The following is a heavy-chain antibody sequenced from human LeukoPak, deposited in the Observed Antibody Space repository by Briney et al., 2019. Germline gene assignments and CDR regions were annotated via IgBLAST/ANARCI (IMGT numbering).Heavy chain of an antibody. CDR3: ARDGRLFPLEAFDI. J-gene: IGHJ3*02. CDR2: INWNGGST. Sequence: GGPLRLSCAAPGFTFDDYGMSWVRQAPGKGLEWVSGINWNGGSTGYADSVKGRFTISRDNAKNSLYLQMNSLRAEDTALYYCARDGRLFPLEAFDIWGQGTMVTVSS. V-gene: IGHV3-20*04. CDR1: GFTFDDYG. D-gene: IGHD3-22*01.